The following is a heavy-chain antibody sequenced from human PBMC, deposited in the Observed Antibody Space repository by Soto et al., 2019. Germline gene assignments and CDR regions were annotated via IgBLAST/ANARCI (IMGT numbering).Heavy chain of an antibody. V-gene: IGHV1-69*13. CDR3: ARVHDSSGYSHWFDP. CDR2: IIPIFGTA. D-gene: IGHD3-22*01. Sequence: SVKVSCKASGGTFSSYAISWVRQAPGQGLEWMGGIIPIFGTANYAQKFQGRVTITADESTSTAYMELSSLRSEDTAVYYCARVHDSSGYSHWFDPWGQGTLVTVSS. J-gene: IGHJ5*02. CDR1: GGTFSSYA.